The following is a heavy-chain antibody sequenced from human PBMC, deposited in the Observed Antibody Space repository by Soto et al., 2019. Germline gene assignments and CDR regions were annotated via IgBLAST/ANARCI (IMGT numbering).Heavy chain of an antibody. CDR3: AKDSDIVVVPAAPNWFDP. CDR1: GFTFSSYA. J-gene: IGHJ5*02. V-gene: IGHV3-23*01. CDR2: ISGSGGST. D-gene: IGHD2-2*01. Sequence: GGSLRLSCAASGFTFSSYAMSWVRQAPGKGLEWVSAISGSGGSTYYADSVKGRFTISRDNSKNTLYLQMNSLRAEDTAVYYCAKDSDIVVVPAAPNWFDPWGQGTLVTVSS.